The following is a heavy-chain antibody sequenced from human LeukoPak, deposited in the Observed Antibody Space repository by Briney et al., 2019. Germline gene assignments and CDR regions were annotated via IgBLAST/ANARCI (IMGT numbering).Heavy chain of an antibody. V-gene: IGHV3-30*02. CDR1: GFTFTRSA. J-gene: IGHJ4*02. Sequence: PGRSLRLSCVASGFTFTRSAMHWVRQAPGKGLEWVAFIQYDGDNKYYADSVKGRFTISRDDSQNTLYLQMNSLTVEDTAVYYCAKRWDSTWSYFDLWGQGRLATVSS. D-gene: IGHD1-26*01. CDR3: AKRWDSTWSYFDL. CDR2: IQYDGDNK.